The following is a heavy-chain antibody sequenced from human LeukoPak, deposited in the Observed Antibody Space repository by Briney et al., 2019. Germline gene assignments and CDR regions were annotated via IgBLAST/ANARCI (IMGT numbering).Heavy chain of an antibody. CDR2: ISAYNGNT. Sequence: ASVKVSCKASGYTFTSYGISWVRQAPGQGLEWMGLISAYNGNTNYAQKLQGRVTMTTDTSTSTAYMELRSLRSEDTAVYYCARDAERWGSRYYYYMDVWGKGTTVTVSS. CDR3: ARDAERWGSRYYYYMDV. D-gene: IGHD4-23*01. V-gene: IGHV1-18*01. CDR1: GYTFTSYG. J-gene: IGHJ6*03.